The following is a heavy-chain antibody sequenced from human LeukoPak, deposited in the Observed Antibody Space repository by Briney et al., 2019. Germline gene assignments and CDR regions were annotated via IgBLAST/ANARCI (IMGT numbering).Heavy chain of an antibody. Sequence: RAGESLKISCKGSGYSFTSYWIGWVRQMPGKGLEWMGIIYPGDSDTRYSPSFQGLVTISADKSINTVYLHWNSLKASDTAMYYCASFHISGKSYNGLHYWGQGTLVTVSS. CDR1: GYSFTSYW. CDR3: ASFHISGKSYNGLHY. D-gene: IGHD3-10*01. V-gene: IGHV5-51*01. CDR2: IYPGDSDT. J-gene: IGHJ4*02.